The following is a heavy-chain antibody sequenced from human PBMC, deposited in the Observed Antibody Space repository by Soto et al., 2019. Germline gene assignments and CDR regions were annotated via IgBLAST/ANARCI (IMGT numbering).Heavy chain of an antibody. V-gene: IGHV1-2*04. CDR3: ARESSVVVAATPSSSYGMDV. CDR1: WYHFTGYH. CDR2: INPNSGGT. Sequence: GALGKVSREASWYHFTGYHMHWVRQAPGQGPEWMGWINPNSGGTNYAQKFQGWVTMTRDTSISTAYMELSRLRSDDTAVYYCARESSVVVAATPSSSYGMDVWGQGTTVTVSS. J-gene: IGHJ6*02. D-gene: IGHD2-15*01.